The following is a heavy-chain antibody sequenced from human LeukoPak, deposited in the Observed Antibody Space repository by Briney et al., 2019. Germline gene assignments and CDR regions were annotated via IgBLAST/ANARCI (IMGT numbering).Heavy chain of an antibody. Sequence: PSQTPSLTCTVSGRSISTYYWGSIRQRGGQGLEWVGRIYTSGSTNYHPALKSRVTMSVDTSKNQSSLKLSSVTAADTAVFYCAATPVRAVAGTEFDAWGEGTLVTVSS. CDR3: AATPVRAVAGTEFDA. CDR1: GRSISTYY. CDR2: IYTSGST. D-gene: IGHD6-19*01. V-gene: IGHV4-4*07. J-gene: IGHJ5*02.